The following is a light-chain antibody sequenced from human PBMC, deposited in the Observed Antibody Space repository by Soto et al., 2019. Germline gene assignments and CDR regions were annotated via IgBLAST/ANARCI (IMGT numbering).Light chain of an antibody. CDR3: QQYDNLPIT. V-gene: IGKV1-5*03. CDR2: EAT. CDR1: ESVNRF. Sequence: DVQMTQSPSTLSASVGDRVTITCRASESVNRFLAWYQQRPGKAPKLLIYEATILESGVPSRFSGSGSGTDFTLTISSLLPDDFATYYCQQYDNLPITFGQGTRLEIK. J-gene: IGKJ5*01.